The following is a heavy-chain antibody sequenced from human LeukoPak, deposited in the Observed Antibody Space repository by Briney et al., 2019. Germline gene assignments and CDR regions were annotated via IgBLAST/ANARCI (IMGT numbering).Heavy chain of an antibody. CDR2: ISYDGSNK. D-gene: IGHD4-17*01. V-gene: IGHV3-30*04. J-gene: IGHJ3*01. Sequence: GGSLRLSCAASGFTFSSYAMHWVRQAPGKGLEWVAVISYDGSNKYYADSVKGRFTISRDNAKNSLYLQMNSLRAEDTAVYYCARDTVSLDWGQGTMVTVSS. CDR1: GFTFSSYA. CDR3: ARDTVSLD.